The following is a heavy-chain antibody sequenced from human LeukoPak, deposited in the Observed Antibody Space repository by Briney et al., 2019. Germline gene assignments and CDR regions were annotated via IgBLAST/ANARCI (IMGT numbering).Heavy chain of an antibody. Sequence: GGSLRLSCAASGFTFSSYAMSWVRQAPGKGLEWVSAISGSGGSTYYADSVKGRFTISRDNSKNTLYLQMNSLRAEDTAVYYCAKDYYGSGSYKVYFDYWGQGTLVTVSS. D-gene: IGHD3-10*01. J-gene: IGHJ4*02. V-gene: IGHV3-23*01. CDR2: ISGSGGST. CDR1: GFTFSSYA. CDR3: AKDYYGSGSYKVYFDY.